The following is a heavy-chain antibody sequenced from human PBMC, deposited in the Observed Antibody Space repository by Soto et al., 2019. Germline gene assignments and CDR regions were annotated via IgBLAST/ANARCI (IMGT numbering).Heavy chain of an antibody. Sequence: VQLVESGGGLVMPGGSLRLSCAASGFTFSTYHMNWVRQAPGKGLEWVSSINPSSSHIYYADSVRGRFTISRDNSKNSMDLQMNSLTTEDAAVYYCARGYCGGGGCYLRRDAIDVWGQGTMVTVSS. V-gene: IGHV3-21*01. CDR2: INPSSSHI. J-gene: IGHJ3*01. CDR3: ARGYCGGGGCYLRRDAIDV. CDR1: GFTFSTYH. D-gene: IGHD2-15*01.